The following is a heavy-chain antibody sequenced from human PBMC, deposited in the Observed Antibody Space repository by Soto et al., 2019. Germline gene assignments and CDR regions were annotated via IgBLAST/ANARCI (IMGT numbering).Heavy chain of an antibody. CDR2: IYYSGST. CDR1: GGSISSSSYY. J-gene: IGHJ4*02. D-gene: IGHD5-12*01. CDR3: AREGYSGYYMGSPFDY. Sequence: SETLSLTCTVSGGSISSSSYYWGWIRQPPGKGLEWIGSIYYSGSTSYNPPLKSRVSISVDTSNNPFSLKLSSVTAADTAFYYCAREGYSGYYMGSPFDYWGQGTLVTVSS. V-gene: IGHV4-39*07.